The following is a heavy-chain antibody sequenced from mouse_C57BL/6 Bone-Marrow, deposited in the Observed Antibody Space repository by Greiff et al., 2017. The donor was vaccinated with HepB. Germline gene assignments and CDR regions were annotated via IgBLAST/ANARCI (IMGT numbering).Heavy chain of an antibody. V-gene: IGHV1-81*01. CDR2: IYPRSGNT. Sequence: SGAELARPGASVKLSCKASGYTFTSYGISWVKQRTGQGLEWIGEIYPRSGNTYYNEKFKGKATLTADKSSSTAYMELRSLTSEDSAVYYCARWGYYGSSYYYYAMDYWGQGTSVTVSS. J-gene: IGHJ4*01. CDR1: GYTFTSYG. CDR3: ARWGYYGSSYYYYAMDY. D-gene: IGHD1-1*01.